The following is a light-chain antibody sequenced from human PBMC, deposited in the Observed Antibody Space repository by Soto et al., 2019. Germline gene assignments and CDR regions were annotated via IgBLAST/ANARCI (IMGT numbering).Light chain of an antibody. J-gene: IGKJ1*01. Sequence: EIVMTQSPATLSVSPGESATLSCRASQSISSNVAWYQQRPGQAPRLLIYDASTRATGIPARFTGSGSGTDLTLSISSLQSEDFSVYYCQRKWTYGQGNKVXIK. CDR2: DAS. CDR1: QSISSN. CDR3: QRKWT. V-gene: IGKV3-15*01.